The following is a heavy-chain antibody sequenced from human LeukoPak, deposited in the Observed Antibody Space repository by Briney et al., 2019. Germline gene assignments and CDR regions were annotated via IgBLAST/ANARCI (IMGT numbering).Heavy chain of an antibody. J-gene: IGHJ5*02. CDR1: GGSISSGNYY. CDR3: ARGSVLSKYSATNWFDP. V-gene: IGHV4-61*02. D-gene: IGHD2-15*01. Sequence: PSQTLSLTCTVSGGSISSGNYYWSWIRQPAGKGLEWIGRIYTSGSTNYNPSLKSRATISVDTSKNQFSLKLSSVTAADTAVYYCARGSVLSKYSATNWFDPWGQGTLVTVSS. CDR2: IYTSGST.